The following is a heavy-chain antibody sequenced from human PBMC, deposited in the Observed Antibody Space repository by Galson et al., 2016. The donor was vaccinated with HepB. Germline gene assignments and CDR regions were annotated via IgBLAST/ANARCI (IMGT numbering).Heavy chain of an antibody. Sequence: SVKVSCKAAGGIFSSHAISWVRQAPGQGLEWMGGIIPSFGTPTYAQKFQGRVTITADESTSTVSMELSSLKSEDTAGYYCARDLGYSDDLGDSWGQGTLVTVSS. D-gene: IGHD5-12*01. CDR3: ARDLGYSDDLGDS. CDR1: GGIFSSHA. V-gene: IGHV1-69*13. CDR2: IIPSFGTP. J-gene: IGHJ4*02.